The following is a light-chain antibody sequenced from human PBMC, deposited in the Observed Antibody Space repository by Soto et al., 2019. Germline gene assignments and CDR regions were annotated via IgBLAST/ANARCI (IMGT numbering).Light chain of an antibody. J-gene: IGLJ2*01. CDR3: SSYTSSSTLVV. CDR2: DVS. CDR1: SSDVCGYNY. Sequence: QSALTQPASVSGSPGQSITISCTGTSSDVCGYNYVSWYQQHPGKAPKLMIYDVSNRPSGVSNRFSGSKSGNTASLTISGLQDEDEADYYCSSYTSSSTLVVFGGGTELTVL. V-gene: IGLV2-14*01.